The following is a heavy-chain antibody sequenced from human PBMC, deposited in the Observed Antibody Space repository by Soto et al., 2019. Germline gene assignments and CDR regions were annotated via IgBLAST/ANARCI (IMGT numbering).Heavy chain of an antibody. CDR2: IIPLFGTA. J-gene: IGHJ4*02. D-gene: IGHD2-2*03. V-gene: IGHV1-69*01. CDR1: GGTFSSFG. CDR3: ARDRSMDGDNSRSFDY. Sequence: QVQLVQSGAEVKKPGSSVKVSCKASGGTFSSFGFNWVRQAPGQGLEWMGGIIPLFGTANYAEKFQGRVTISADEGTSTASMELIGLRSEDTAIYYCARDRSMDGDNSRSFDYWGQGTLLTVS.